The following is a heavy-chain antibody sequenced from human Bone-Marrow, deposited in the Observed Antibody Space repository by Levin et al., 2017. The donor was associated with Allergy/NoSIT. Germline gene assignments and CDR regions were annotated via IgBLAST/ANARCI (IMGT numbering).Heavy chain of an antibody. CDR1: GFTFRSYG. Sequence: PGGSLRLSCAASGFTFRSYGMHWVRQAPGKGLEWVAVIWYSGSHQYYADSVKGRFTISRDSSKNTLFLQMNNLTVEHTAVYFCARDIGYEATFYGLDVWGQGTTVTVSS. D-gene: IGHD5-12*01. CDR2: IWYSGSHQ. J-gene: IGHJ6*02. V-gene: IGHV3-33*01. CDR3: ARDIGYEATFYGLDV.